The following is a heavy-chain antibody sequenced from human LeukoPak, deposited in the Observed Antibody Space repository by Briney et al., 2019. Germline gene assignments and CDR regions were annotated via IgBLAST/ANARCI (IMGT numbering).Heavy chain of an antibody. CDR2: IYYIGSA. D-gene: IGHD6-19*01. CDR1: GGSISSYY. V-gene: IGHV4-59*01. Sequence: SETLSLTCTVYGGSISSYYWSWIRQPPGKGLEWIGYIYYIGSANYNPSLKSRVTISVDTPKNQFSLKLSSVTAADTAVYYCASSGWRSPAALWGQGTLVTVSS. J-gene: IGHJ4*02. CDR3: ASSGWRSPAAL.